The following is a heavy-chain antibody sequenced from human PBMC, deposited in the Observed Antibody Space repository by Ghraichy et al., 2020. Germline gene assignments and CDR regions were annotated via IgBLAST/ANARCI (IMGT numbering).Heavy chain of an antibody. CDR1: GFTFSSYS. J-gene: IGHJ5*02. CDR3: ASVDVVVPAAKIA. CDR2: ISSSSSTI. Sequence: GGSLRLSCAASGFTFSSYSMNWVRQAPGKGLEWVSNISSSSSTIYYADSVKGRFTISRDNAKNSLYLQMNSLRDEDTAVYYCASVDVVVPAAKIAWGQGTLVPFSS. D-gene: IGHD2-2*01. V-gene: IGHV3-48*02.